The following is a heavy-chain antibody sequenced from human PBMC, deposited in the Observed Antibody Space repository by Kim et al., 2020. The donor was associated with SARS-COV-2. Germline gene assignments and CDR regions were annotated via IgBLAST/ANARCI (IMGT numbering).Heavy chain of an antibody. CDR3: ASSSGSYFLADF. CDR2: IYYSGNT. V-gene: IGHV4-61*01. D-gene: IGHD1-26*01. J-gene: IGHJ4*02. Sequence: SETLSLTCTVSGGSVSSGSYYWSWIRQPPGKGLEWIGYIYYSGNTNYSPSLKSRVTISVDTSKNQFSLKLSSVTAADTAVYYCASSSGSYFLADFWGQGTLVTVSS. CDR1: GGSVSSGSYY.